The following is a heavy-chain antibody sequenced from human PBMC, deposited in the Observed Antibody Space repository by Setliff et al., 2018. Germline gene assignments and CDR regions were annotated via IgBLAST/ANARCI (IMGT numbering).Heavy chain of an antibody. D-gene: IGHD6-19*01. J-gene: IGHJ6*03. CDR2: ISGYNGNT. Sequence: ASVKVSCKASGYTFKTYGFTWVRQAPGQGLEWLGWISGYNGNTEYAQNLQGRVTMTRDTSTSTDYMELSSLRSDDTAVYYCARAISGWYSAFYYYMDVWGKGTTVTVSS. CDR1: GYTFKTYG. V-gene: IGHV1-18*01. CDR3: ARAISGWYSAFYYYMDV.